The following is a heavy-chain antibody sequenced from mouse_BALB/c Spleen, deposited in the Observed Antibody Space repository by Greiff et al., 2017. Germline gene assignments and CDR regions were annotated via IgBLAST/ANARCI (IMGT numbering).Heavy chain of an antibody. Sequence: EVHLVESGPGLVKPSQSLSLTCTVTGYSITSDYAWNWIRQFPGNKLEWMGYISYSGSTSYNPSLKSRISITRDTSKNQFFLQLNSVTTEDTATYYCAKFQYNVGYFDVWGAGTTVTVSS. J-gene: IGHJ1*01. D-gene: IGHD5-1*01. V-gene: IGHV3-2*02. CDR1: GYSITSDYA. CDR2: ISYSGST. CDR3: AKFQYNVGYFDV.